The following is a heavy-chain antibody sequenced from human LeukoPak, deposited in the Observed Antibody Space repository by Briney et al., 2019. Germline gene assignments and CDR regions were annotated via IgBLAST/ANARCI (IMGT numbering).Heavy chain of an antibody. CDR2: IYTSGST. Sequence: SQTLSLTCTVSGGSMSSGSYCWSWIRQPAGKGLEWIGRIYTSGSTNYNPSLKGRVTISVDTSKNQFSLKLSSVTAADTAVYYCAREGYDFWSGYPGSAFDIWGQGTMVTVSS. CDR3: AREGYDFWSGYPGSAFDI. V-gene: IGHV4-61*02. J-gene: IGHJ3*02. CDR1: GGSMSSGSYC. D-gene: IGHD3-3*01.